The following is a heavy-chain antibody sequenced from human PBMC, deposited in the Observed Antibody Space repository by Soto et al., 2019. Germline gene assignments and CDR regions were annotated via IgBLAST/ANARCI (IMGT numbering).Heavy chain of an antibody. CDR1: GFSLSTSGVG. CDR2: IYWDDDK. V-gene: IGHV2-5*02. CDR3: ARPFSYEGRGSQYYFDS. Sequence: QITLKESGPTLVKPTQTLTLTCTFSGFSLSTSGVGVSWIRQPPGKALEWVALIYWDDDKRYSPSLKSRVTITKNPPKNRGVLTMPNMDPVDTGTYYCARPFSYEGRGSQYYFDSWGQGTLVTVSS. J-gene: IGHJ4*02. D-gene: IGHD3-22*01.